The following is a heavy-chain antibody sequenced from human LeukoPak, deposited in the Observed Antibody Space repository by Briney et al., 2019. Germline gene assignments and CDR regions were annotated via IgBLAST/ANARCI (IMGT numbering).Heavy chain of an antibody. V-gene: IGHV4-34*01. CDR1: GGSFSGYY. J-gene: IGHJ1*01. Sequence: SETLSLTCAVYGGSFSGYYWSWIRQPPGKGLEWIGEINHSGSTNYNPSRKSRVTISVHTSKNQFSLKLSSVTAADTAVYYCARLRGVRGQGYFQHWGQGTLVTVSS. CDR3: ARLRGVRGQGYFQH. D-gene: IGHD1-1*01. CDR2: INHSGST.